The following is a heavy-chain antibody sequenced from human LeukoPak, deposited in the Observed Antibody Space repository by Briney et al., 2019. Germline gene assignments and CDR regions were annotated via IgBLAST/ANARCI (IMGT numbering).Heavy chain of an antibody. CDR3: ARLSTATTSFDY. V-gene: IGHV4-4*07. CDR2: IYTSGTT. CDR1: GGSISSYY. D-gene: IGHD4-17*01. J-gene: IGHJ4*02. Sequence: SETLSLTYTVSGGSISSYYWSWIRQPAGKGLEWIGRIYTSGTTHYNPSLKSRVTMSVDTSKNQFSLKLSSVTAADTAVYYCARLSTATTSFDYWGQGTLVTVSS.